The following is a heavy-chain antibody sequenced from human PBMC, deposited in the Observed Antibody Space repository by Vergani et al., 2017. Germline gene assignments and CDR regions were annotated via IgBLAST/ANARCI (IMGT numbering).Heavy chain of an antibody. CDR1: GGSFSGYY. J-gene: IGHJ3*02. V-gene: IGHV4-34*01. Sequence: QVQLQQWGAGLLKPSETLSLTCAVYGGSFSGYYWSWIRQPPGKGLEWIGEINHSGSTNYNPSLKSRVTISVDTSKTQFSLKLSSVTAADTAVYYCATEKGPGIGVVTPEGGPGAFDIWGQGTMVTVSS. D-gene: IGHD2-21*02. CDR3: ATEKGPGIGVVTPEGGPGAFDI. CDR2: INHSGST.